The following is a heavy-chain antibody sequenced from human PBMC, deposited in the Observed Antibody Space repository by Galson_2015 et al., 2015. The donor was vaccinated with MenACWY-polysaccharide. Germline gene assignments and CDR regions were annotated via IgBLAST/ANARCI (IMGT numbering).Heavy chain of an antibody. CDR1: GFSFSSYA. V-gene: IGHV3-23*01. CDR3: AKRARVVAAAWYGMDV. CDR2: ITGSGGAT. Sequence: SLRLSCAAAGFSFSSYAMSWVRQAPGKGLEWVSAITGSGGATYYVDSAKGRFTISRDNSKNTLYLQMNSLRVEDTAVYYCAKRARVVAAAWYGMDVWGQGTTVTVSS. D-gene: IGHD2-15*01. J-gene: IGHJ6*02.